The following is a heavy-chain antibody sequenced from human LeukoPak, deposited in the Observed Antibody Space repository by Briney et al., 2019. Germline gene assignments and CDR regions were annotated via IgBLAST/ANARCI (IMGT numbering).Heavy chain of an antibody. Sequence: GGSLRLFCAASGFTFNIYTMTWVRQAPGKGLEWVSSIGSSSRYIYYADSLKGRFTISRDNDKNSVFLQMNSLRAEDTAVYYCAKGYSNGYGAWGQGTLVTVSS. CDR3: AKGYSNGYGA. CDR2: IGSSSRYI. J-gene: IGHJ5*02. CDR1: GFTFNIYT. D-gene: IGHD6-19*01. V-gene: IGHV3-21*01.